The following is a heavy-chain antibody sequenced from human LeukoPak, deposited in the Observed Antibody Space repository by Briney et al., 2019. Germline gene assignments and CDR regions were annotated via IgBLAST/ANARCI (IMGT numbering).Heavy chain of an antibody. Sequence: PSETLSLTCTVSGGSVSRGTHYWSWIRQPAGKGLEWIGHISTTGTTKYNPSLKSRVTMSMDTSENQFSLTLISVTAADTAVYFCARGGGYYYDSSDPVHYWGQGTLVTVSS. CDR3: ARGGGYYYDSSDPVHY. V-gene: IGHV4-61*09. CDR1: GGSVSRGTHY. CDR2: ISTTGTT. J-gene: IGHJ4*02. D-gene: IGHD3-22*01.